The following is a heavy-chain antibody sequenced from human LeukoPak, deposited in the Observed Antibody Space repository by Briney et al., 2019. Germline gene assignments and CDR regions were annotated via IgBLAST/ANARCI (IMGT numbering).Heavy chain of an antibody. Sequence: SETLSLTCAVYGGSFSGYYWSWIRQPPGKGLEWIGYIYYSGSTNYNPSLKSRVTISVDTSKNQFSLKLSSVTAADTAVYYCARVHSGSYGLDYWGQGTLVTVSS. D-gene: IGHD1-26*01. J-gene: IGHJ4*02. CDR2: IYYSGST. CDR3: ARVHSGSYGLDY. CDR1: GGSFSGYY. V-gene: IGHV4-59*01.